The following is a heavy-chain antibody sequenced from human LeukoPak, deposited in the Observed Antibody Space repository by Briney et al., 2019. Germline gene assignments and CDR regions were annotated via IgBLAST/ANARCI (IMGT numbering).Heavy chain of an antibody. CDR1: GFTFSSYW. Sequence: PGGSLRLSCAASGFTFSSYWMSWVRQAPGKGLEWVANIKQDGSEKYYVDSVKGRFTISRDNAKNSLYLQMNSLRAEDAAVYYCARARRYYGSGSSFDYWGQGTLVTVSS. V-gene: IGHV3-7*01. D-gene: IGHD3-10*01. CDR3: ARARRYYGSGSSFDY. J-gene: IGHJ4*02. CDR2: IKQDGSEK.